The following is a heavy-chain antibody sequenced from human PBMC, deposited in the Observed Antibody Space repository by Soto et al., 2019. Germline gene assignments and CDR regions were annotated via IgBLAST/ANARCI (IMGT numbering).Heavy chain of an antibody. J-gene: IGHJ5*02. Sequence: NPSETLSLTCAVSGDSISSANWWNWVRQAPGKGLEWIGEIHHSGSTNYNPSLKSRVTISVDKSKNQVSLKVNSVTAADTAVYYCARARQYCSSSSCYLDPWGQGTLVTVSS. D-gene: IGHD2-2*01. CDR1: GDSISSANW. V-gene: IGHV4-4*02. CDR2: IHHSGST. CDR3: ARARQYCSSSSCYLDP.